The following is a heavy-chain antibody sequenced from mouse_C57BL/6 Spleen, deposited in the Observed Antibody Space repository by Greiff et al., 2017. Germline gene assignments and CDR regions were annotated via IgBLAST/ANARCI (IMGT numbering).Heavy chain of an antibody. V-gene: IGHV3-6*01. CDR2: ISYDGSN. J-gene: IGHJ2*01. CDR1: GYSITSGYY. Sequence: EVKLVESGPGLVKPSQSLSLTCSVTGYSITSGYYWNWIRQLPGNKLEWMGYISYDGSNNYNPSLKNQISITRDTSKNQCFLKLNSVTTEDTATYYCARDELYFDYWGQGTTLTVSS. CDR3: ARDELYFDY.